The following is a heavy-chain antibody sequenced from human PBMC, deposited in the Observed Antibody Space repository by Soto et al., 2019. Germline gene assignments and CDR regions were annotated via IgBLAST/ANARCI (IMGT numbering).Heavy chain of an antibody. J-gene: IGHJ4*02. CDR3: ARGQTNIRYFDH. Sequence: QVQLQESGPRLVKPSETLSLTCTVSGGSGSGYHWNWVRQPPGKRLEWIGHIYSSGTTNYNPSLKSRITISIDTSKNQFSLKMNSVTAADTAVYYCARGQTNIRYFDHWGQGTLVTVSS. CDR2: IYSSGTT. CDR1: GGSGSGYH. V-gene: IGHV4-59*02.